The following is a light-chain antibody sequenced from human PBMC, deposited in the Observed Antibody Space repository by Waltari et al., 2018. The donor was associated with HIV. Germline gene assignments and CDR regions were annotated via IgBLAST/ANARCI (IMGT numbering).Light chain of an antibody. V-gene: IGKV3-15*01. Sequence: ERVMTQSPATVSASPGEGATLPCRASQSVSNNLAWYQQKPGQAPRLLIYRISTRATGIPARFSGSGSGTEFTLTISSLESEDFAVYYCQQYDVWPLTFGGGTKVEI. J-gene: IGKJ4*01. CDR3: QQYDVWPLT. CDR1: QSVSNN. CDR2: RIS.